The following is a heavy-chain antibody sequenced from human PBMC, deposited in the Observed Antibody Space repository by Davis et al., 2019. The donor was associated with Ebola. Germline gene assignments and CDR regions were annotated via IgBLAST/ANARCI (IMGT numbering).Heavy chain of an antibody. V-gene: IGHV3-7*01. CDR1: GVPISSYH. CDR3: ARGETTVTTPLDY. CDR2: IKQDGSDN. D-gene: IGHD4-17*01. J-gene: IGHJ4*02. Sequence: PSETLPLTCPAPGVPISSYHWTWSSQAPGKGLEWVATIKQDGSDNDYMATVKGRFTVSRDNAKNTLYLQMNNLRAEDTAVYYCARGETTVTTPLDYWGQGTLVTDSS.